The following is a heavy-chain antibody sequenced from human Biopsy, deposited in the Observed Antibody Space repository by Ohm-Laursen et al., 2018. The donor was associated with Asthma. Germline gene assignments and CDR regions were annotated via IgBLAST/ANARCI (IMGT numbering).Heavy chain of an antibody. J-gene: IGHJ4*02. CDR1: GFTFSDYY. D-gene: IGHD6-19*01. Sequence: SLRLSCAASGFTFSDYYMSWVRQAPGKGLEWISYINGKSNSIYYADSVKGRFTISRDNAKNSLYLQMNSLRAEDTAVYYCARDSYSSGWCDDFESWGQGTLVTVSS. V-gene: IGHV3-11*01. CDR2: INGKSNSI. CDR3: ARDSYSSGWCDDFES.